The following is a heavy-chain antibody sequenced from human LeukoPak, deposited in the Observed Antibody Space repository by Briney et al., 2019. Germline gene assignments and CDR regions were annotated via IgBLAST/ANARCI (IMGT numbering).Heavy chain of an antibody. Sequence: ASVKVSCKASGYTFTSYGISWVRQAPGQGLEWMGWISAYNGNTNYAQKLQGRVTMTTDTSTSTAYMELRSLRSDDTAVYYCARDSADSRGYAPKTNDAFDIWGQGTMVTVSS. D-gene: IGHD6-25*01. V-gene: IGHV1-18*01. CDR2: ISAYNGNT. J-gene: IGHJ3*02. CDR1: GYTFTSYG. CDR3: ARDSADSRGYAPKTNDAFDI.